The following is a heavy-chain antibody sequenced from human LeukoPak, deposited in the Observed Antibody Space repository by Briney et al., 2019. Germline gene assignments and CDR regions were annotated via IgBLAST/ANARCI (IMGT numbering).Heavy chain of an antibody. CDR3: ARRGYDSSGYYVEYFQH. Sequence: GSLRLSCAASGFTFSSYAMSWVRQPPGKGLEWIGSIYYSGSTYYNPSLKSRVTISVDTSKNQFSLKLSSVTAADTAVYYCARRGYDSSGYYVEYFQHWGQGTLVTVSS. J-gene: IGHJ1*01. CDR2: IYYSGST. CDR1: GFTFSSYA. V-gene: IGHV4-39*01. D-gene: IGHD3-22*01.